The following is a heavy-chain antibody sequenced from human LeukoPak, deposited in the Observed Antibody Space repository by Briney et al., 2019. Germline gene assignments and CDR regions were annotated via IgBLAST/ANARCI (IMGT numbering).Heavy chain of an antibody. V-gene: IGHV1-24*01. Sequence: ASVKVSCKVSGYTLTELSMHWVRQAPGKGLGWMGGFDPEDGETIYAQKFQGRVTMTEDTSTDTAYMELSSLRSEDTAVYYCATDEEGDIAAFDYWGQGTLVTVSS. CDR2: FDPEDGET. CDR1: GYTLTELS. J-gene: IGHJ4*02. D-gene: IGHD6-6*01. CDR3: ATDEEGDIAAFDY.